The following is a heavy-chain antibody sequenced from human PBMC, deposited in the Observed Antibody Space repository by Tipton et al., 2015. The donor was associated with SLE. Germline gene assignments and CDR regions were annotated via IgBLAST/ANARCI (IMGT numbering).Heavy chain of an antibody. J-gene: IGHJ4*02. Sequence: TLSLTCTVSDGSISSYCWSWIRQPPGKGLDWIGYIHYNGGTNYNPSLKSRVAISEDTSKNQISLRLSSVTAADTAVYFCARGGCGSFIWGQGTLVTVSS. D-gene: IGHD1-26*01. V-gene: IGHV4-59*01. CDR3: ARGGCGSFI. CDR2: IHYNGGT. CDR1: DGSISSYC.